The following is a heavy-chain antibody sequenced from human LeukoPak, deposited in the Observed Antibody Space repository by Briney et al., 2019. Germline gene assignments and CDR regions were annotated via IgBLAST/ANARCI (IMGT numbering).Heavy chain of an antibody. V-gene: IGHV4-59*01. CDR1: GGSISSYY. CDR3: ARDRFGGIANWFDP. J-gene: IGHJ5*02. Sequence: SETLSLTCTVSGGSISSYYWSWIRQPPGKGLEWIGYIYYSGSTNYNPSLKSRVTISVDTSKNQFSLKLSSVTAADTAVYYCARDRFGGIANWFDPWGQGTLVTVPS. D-gene: IGHD3-16*01. CDR2: IYYSGST.